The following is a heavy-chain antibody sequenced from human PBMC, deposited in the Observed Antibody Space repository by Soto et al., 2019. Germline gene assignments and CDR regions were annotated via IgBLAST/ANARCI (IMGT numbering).Heavy chain of an antibody. D-gene: IGHD2-15*01. Sequence: PGGSLRLSCAASGFTFSSYAMGWVRQGPGKGLEWVAVVSIGGSTHYADSVRGRFTISRDNSKNTLSLQMNSLTAEDTAVYFCAKRRGAGGHFDYWGPGALVTVSP. J-gene: IGHJ4*02. CDR2: VSIGGST. V-gene: IGHV3-23*01. CDR3: AKRRGAGGHFDY. CDR1: GFTFSSYA.